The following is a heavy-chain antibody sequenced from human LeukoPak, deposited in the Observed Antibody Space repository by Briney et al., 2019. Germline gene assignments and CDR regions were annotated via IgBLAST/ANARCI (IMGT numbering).Heavy chain of an antibody. J-gene: IGHJ4*02. Sequence: GRSLRLSCASTGFTFSNYAIHWGRQAPGKGLEWVAFISDDGSRQHYAHSVKGRFTISRDNSMNTLNLQMNSLRAEDTAVYYCVKDRTGTYTLDYWGQGTLVTVSS. V-gene: IGHV3-30-3*01. CDR1: GFTFSNYA. D-gene: IGHD3-10*01. CDR3: VKDRTGTYTLDY. CDR2: ISDDGSRQ.